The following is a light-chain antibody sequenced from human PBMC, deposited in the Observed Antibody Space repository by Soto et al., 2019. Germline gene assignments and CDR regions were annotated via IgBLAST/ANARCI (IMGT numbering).Light chain of an antibody. CDR3: QQYDNLPPTWT. Sequence: DIQMTQSPSSLSASVGNRVTITCQASQDIATYLNWYQQKPGKAPNLLIYDASNLETGVPSRFSGGGSGTHSFTISNLQPEDIATYYCQQYDNLPPTWTFGQGTKVEIE. CDR2: DAS. J-gene: IGKJ1*01. V-gene: IGKV1-33*01. CDR1: QDIATY.